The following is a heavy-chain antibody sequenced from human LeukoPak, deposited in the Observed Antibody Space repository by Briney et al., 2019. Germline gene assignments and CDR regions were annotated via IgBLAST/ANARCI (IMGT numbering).Heavy chain of an antibody. Sequence: GGSLRLSCAASGFTFSSYSMSWVRQAPGKGLEWVSGISGSGGSTDYADSVKGRFTISRDNSKNTLYLQMNSLRAEDTAVYYCAKDPGYQVVYCFDYWGQGTLVTVSS. V-gene: IGHV3-23*01. CDR2: ISGSGGST. CDR3: AKDPGYQVVYCFDY. CDR1: GFTFSSYS. J-gene: IGHJ4*02. D-gene: IGHD2-2*01.